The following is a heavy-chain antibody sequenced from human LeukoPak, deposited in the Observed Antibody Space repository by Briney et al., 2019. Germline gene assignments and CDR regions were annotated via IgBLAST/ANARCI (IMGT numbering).Heavy chain of an antibody. CDR2: IYYSGST. Sequence: PSETLSLTCTVSGGSISSYYWSWIRQPPGKGLEWIGYIYYSGSTNYNPSLKSRVTISVDTSKNQFSLKLSSVTAADTAVYYCARPYYYGSGSIDAFDIWGQGTMVTVSS. V-gene: IGHV4-59*01. CDR1: GGSISSYY. D-gene: IGHD3-10*01. J-gene: IGHJ3*02. CDR3: ARPYYYGSGSIDAFDI.